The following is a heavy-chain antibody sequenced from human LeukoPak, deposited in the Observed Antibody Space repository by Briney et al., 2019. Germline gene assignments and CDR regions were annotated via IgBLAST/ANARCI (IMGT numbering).Heavy chain of an antibody. D-gene: IGHD3-22*01. CDR1: GFTFSSYA. J-gene: IGHJ4*02. V-gene: IGHV3-30-3*01. CDR2: ISYDGSNK. CDR3: AREDQVVSSGYCVGSLVGRGNY. Sequence: GRSLRLSCAASGFTFSSYAMHWVRQAPGKGLEWVAVISYDGSNKYYADSVKGRFTISRDNSKNTLYLQMNSLRAEDTAVYYCAREDQVVSSGYCVGSLVGRGNYWGQGTLVTVSS.